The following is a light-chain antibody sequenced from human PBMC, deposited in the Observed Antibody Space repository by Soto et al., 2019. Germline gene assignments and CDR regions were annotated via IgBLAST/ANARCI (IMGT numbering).Light chain of an antibody. CDR1: NSNIGTNY. Sequence: QPVLTQPPSVSAAPGQKVTISCSGSNSNIGTNYVSWYRQFPGTAPDLVIYDIDKRPSGIPDRFSGSKSGTSATLAITGLQTGDEADYYCGTWDDSLSGVIFGGGTKLTVL. CDR3: GTWDDSLSGVI. CDR2: DID. J-gene: IGLJ2*01. V-gene: IGLV1-51*01.